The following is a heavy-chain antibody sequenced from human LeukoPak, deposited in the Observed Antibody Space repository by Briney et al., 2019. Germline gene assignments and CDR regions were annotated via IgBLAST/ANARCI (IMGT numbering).Heavy chain of an antibody. CDR1: GFTFDDYA. CDR2: ISWNSGSI. D-gene: IGHD4-17*01. J-gene: IGHJ5*02. V-gene: IGHV3-9*01. Sequence: GGSLRLSCAASGFTFDDYALHWVRQAPGKGLEWVSGISWNSGSIGYADSVKGRFTISRDNAKNSLYLQMNSLRAEDTALYYCAILTTVTTEGWFDPWGQGTLVTVSS. CDR3: AILTTVTTEGWFDP.